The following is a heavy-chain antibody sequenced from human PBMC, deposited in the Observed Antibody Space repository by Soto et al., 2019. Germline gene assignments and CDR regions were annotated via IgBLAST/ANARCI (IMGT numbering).Heavy chain of an antibody. CDR3: ASEGYCSGGSCYPTDY. D-gene: IGHD2-15*01. Sequence: PGGSLRLSCAASGFTFNKYWMSWVRQAPGKGLEWVASIKQDGSEKYYVDSVKGRFTISRDNAKNSLDLQMNSLRAEDTAVYYCASEGYCSGGSCYPTDYWGQGTLVTVSS. CDR2: IKQDGSEK. J-gene: IGHJ4*02. V-gene: IGHV3-7*01. CDR1: GFTFNKYW.